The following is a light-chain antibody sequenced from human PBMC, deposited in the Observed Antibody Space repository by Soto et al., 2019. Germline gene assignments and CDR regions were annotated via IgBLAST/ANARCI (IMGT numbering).Light chain of an antibody. V-gene: IGLV2-14*01. Sequence: QSALTQPASVSGSPGQSITISCTGTSSDIGRFNYVSWYQQHPGKVPKLMIYEVSNRPSGVSNRFSGSKSGITASLTISGLQAEDEADYYCSSHTTSNTQVFGGGTKLTVL. CDR3: SSHTTSNTQV. CDR2: EVS. J-gene: IGLJ3*02. CDR1: SSDIGRFNY.